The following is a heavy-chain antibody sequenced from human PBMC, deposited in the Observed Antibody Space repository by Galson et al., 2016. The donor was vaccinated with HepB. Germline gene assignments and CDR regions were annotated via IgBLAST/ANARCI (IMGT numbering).Heavy chain of an antibody. CDR2: IKQDESEK. D-gene: IGHD4-17*01. J-gene: IGHJ1*01. V-gene: IGHV3-7*01. CDR3: ERWDFYGDREYFHH. Sequence: SLRLSCAASGFTFSNYWMSWVRQAAGKGLERVANIKQDESEKYYMDSVKGRFTITRDNAKNSLYLQMNSLAVEDTAVYYCERWDFYGDREYFHHWGQGTLVTVSS. CDR1: GFTFSNYW.